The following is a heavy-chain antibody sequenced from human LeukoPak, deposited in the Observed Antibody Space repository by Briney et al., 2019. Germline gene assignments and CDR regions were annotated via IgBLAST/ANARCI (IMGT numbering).Heavy chain of an antibody. CDR1: GGSFSGYY. J-gene: IGHJ5*02. V-gene: IGHV4-34*01. Sequence: PSETLSLTCAVYGGSFSGYYWSWIRQPPGKGLEWIREINHSGSTNYNPSLKSRVTISVDTSKNQFSLKLSSVTAADTAVYYCASRARYCSSTSCLEWFDPWGQGTLVTVSS. D-gene: IGHD2-2*01. CDR3: ASRARYCSSTSCLEWFDP. CDR2: INHSGST.